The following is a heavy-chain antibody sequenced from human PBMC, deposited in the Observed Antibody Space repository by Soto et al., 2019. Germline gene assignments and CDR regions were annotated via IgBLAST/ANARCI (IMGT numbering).Heavy chain of an antibody. CDR2: IIPILGIA. Sequence: QVQLVQSGAEVKKPGSSVKVSCKASGGTFSSYTISWVRQAPGQGLEWMGRIIPILGIANYAQKIQGRVTITADKSTSTAYMELSSLRSEDTAVYYCARGGYCSGGSCYSGLLYYFDYWGQGTLVTVSS. CDR3: ARGGYCSGGSCYSGLLYYFDY. J-gene: IGHJ4*02. D-gene: IGHD2-15*01. CDR1: GGTFSSYT. V-gene: IGHV1-69*02.